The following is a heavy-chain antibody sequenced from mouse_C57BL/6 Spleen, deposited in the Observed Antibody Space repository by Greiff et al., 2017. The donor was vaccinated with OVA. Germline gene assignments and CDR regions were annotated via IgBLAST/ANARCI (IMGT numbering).Heavy chain of an antibody. V-gene: IGHV5-17*01. Sequence: DVMLVESGGGLVKPGGSLKLSCAASGFTFSDYGMHWVRQAPEKGLEWVAYISSGSSTIYYADTVKGRFTISRDNAKNTLFLQMTSLRSEDTAMYYCARGDYEGLFDYWGQGTTLTVSS. CDR2: ISSGSSTI. J-gene: IGHJ2*01. D-gene: IGHD2-4*01. CDR1: GFTFSDYG. CDR3: ARGDYEGLFDY.